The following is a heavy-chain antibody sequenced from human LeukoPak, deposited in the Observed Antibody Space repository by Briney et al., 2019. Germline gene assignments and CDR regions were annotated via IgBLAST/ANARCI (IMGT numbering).Heavy chain of an antibody. CDR3: ARAGGSGTPGRY. V-gene: IGHV4-34*01. CDR2: INHSGST. Sequence: SETLSLTCAVYGGSFSGYYWSWIRQPPGKGLEWIGEINHSGSTNYNPSLKSRVTISVDTSKNQFSLKLSSVTAADTAVYYRARAGGSGTPGRYWGQGTLVTVSS. D-gene: IGHD3-10*01. J-gene: IGHJ4*02. CDR1: GGSFSGYY.